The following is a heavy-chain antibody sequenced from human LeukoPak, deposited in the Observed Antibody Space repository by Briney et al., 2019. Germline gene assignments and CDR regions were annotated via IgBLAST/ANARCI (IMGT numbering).Heavy chain of an antibody. CDR3: ARERNIVGATRVFDP. CDR1: GYTFTGYY. D-gene: IGHD1-26*01. J-gene: IGHJ5*02. CDR2: INPNSGGT. V-gene: IGHV1-2*02. Sequence: ASVKVSCKASGYTFTGYYMHWVRQAPGQGLEWMGWINPNSGGTNYAQKFQGRVTMTRDTSISTAYMELSRLRSDDTAVYYCARERNIVGATRVFDPWGEGTLVTASS.